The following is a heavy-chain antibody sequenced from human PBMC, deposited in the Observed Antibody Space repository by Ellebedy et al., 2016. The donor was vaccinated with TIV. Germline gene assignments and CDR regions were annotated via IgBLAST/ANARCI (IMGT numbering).Heavy chain of an antibody. CDR2: INHSGST. CDR1: GGSFSGYY. V-gene: IGHV4-34*01. D-gene: IGHD5-18*01. Sequence: SETLSLTCAVYGGSFSGYYWSWIRQPPGKGLEWIGEINHSGSTNYNPSLKSRVTISVDTSKNQFSLKLSSVTAADTAVYYCARLVRQRGYSYGPPNYYYYGMDVWGQGTTVTVSS. J-gene: IGHJ6*02. CDR3: ARLVRQRGYSYGPPNYYYYGMDV.